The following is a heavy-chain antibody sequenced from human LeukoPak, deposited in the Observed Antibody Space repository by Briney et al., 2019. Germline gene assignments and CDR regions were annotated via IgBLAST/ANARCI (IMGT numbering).Heavy chain of an antibody. D-gene: IGHD2-2*01. CDR2: IYPGDSDT. CDR3: ARGAGYCSSTSCFNNWFDP. Sequence: GESLKISCKGFGYSFTSYWIGWVRQMPGKGLECMGIIYPGDSDTRYSPSFQGQVTISADKSISTAYLQWSSLKASDTAMYYCARGAGYCSSTSCFNNWFDPWGQGTLVTVSS. V-gene: IGHV5-51*01. CDR1: GYSFTSYW. J-gene: IGHJ5*02.